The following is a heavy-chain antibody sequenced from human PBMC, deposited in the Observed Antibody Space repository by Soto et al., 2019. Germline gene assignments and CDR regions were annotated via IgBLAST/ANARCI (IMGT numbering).Heavy chain of an antibody. Sequence: QVQLVESGGGVVQPGRSLRLSCEGSGFTFRNHGMHWIRQSPGKGLEWLAVIWYDGSEKYYADSVKGRFTISRDNSKTTLYLQMNSLNVEDTAIYSCARWSDNKVVDPWGQGTVVTVS. D-gene: IGHD1-1*01. CDR3: ARWSDNKVVDP. CDR2: IWYDGSEK. CDR1: GFTFRNHG. V-gene: IGHV3-33*01. J-gene: IGHJ5*02.